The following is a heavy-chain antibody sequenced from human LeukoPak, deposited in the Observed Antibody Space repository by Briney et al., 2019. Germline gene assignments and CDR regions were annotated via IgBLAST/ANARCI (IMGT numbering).Heavy chain of an antibody. Sequence: GGSLRLSCAASGFTFTSYALNWVRQAPGKGLEWVSVISATGDNRYHADSVKGRFTFSRDNAKNTLYLQMNNLRADDTAVYYCAKRTRAYYYYYNYMDVWGKGTTVTVSS. CDR2: ISATGDNR. CDR3: AKRTRAYYYYYNYMDV. D-gene: IGHD3-10*01. CDR1: GFTFTSYA. V-gene: IGHV3-23*01. J-gene: IGHJ6*03.